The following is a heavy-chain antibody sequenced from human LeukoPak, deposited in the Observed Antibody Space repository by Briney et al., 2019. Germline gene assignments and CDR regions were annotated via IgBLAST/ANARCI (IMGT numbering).Heavy chain of an antibody. CDR1: GYTFTSYD. J-gene: IGHJ5*02. Sequence: ASVKVSCKASGYTFTSYDINWVRQATGQGLEGMGRMNPNSGNTGYAQKFQGRVTMTRNTSISTAYMELSSLRSEDTAVYYCARGSERGYDFWSGYYSPWGQGTLVTVSS. CDR3: ARGSERGYDFWSGYYSP. D-gene: IGHD3-3*01. V-gene: IGHV1-8*01. CDR2: MNPNSGNT.